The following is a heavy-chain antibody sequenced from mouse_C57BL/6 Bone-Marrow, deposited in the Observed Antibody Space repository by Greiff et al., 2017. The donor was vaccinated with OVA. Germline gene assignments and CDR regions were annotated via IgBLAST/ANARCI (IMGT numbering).Heavy chain of an antibody. D-gene: IGHD1-1*01. Sequence: VQLKQSGPVLVKPGASVKMSCKASGYTFTDYYMNWVKQSHGKSLEWIGVINPYNGGTSYNQKFKGKATLTVDKSSSTAYMELNSLTSEDSAVYYCARSNYYGSSSPWFAYWGQGTLVTVSA. J-gene: IGHJ3*01. CDR3: ARSNYYGSSSPWFAY. CDR1: GYTFTDYY. V-gene: IGHV1-19*01. CDR2: INPYNGGT.